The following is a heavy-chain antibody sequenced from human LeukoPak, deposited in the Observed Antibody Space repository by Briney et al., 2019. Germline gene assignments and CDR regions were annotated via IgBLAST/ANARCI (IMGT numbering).Heavy chain of an antibody. V-gene: IGHV1-18*04. CDR3: ARDSGEDFWSGYHYFDY. Sequence: ASVKVSCKASGYIFTDYYMHWVRQAPGQGLEWMGWISAYNGNTNYAQKLQGRVTMTTDTSTSTAYMELRSLRSDDTAVYYCARDSGEDFWSGYHYFDYWGQGTLVTVSS. D-gene: IGHD3-3*01. CDR2: ISAYNGNT. CDR1: GYIFTDYY. J-gene: IGHJ4*02.